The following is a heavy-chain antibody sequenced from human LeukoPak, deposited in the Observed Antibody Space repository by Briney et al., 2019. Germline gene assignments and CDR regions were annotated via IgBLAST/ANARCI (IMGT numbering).Heavy chain of an antibody. J-gene: IGHJ4*02. D-gene: IGHD3-3*01. Sequence: GGSLRLSCAASGFTFSSYWMHWVRQAPGKGLVWVSRIDSDGSSTSYADSVKGRFTISRDNAKNTLYLQMNSLRAEDTAVYYCARAGYYLSPYFFDYWGQGTLVTVSS. CDR3: ARAGYYLSPYFFDY. CDR1: GFTFSSYW. CDR2: IDSDGSST. V-gene: IGHV3-74*01.